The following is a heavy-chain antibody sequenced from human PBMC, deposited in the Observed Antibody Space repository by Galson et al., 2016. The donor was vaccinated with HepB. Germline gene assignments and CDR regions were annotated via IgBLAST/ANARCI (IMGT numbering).Heavy chain of an antibody. CDR3: ARDLGYYPNWYFDL. J-gene: IGHJ2*01. D-gene: IGHD1-26*01. Sequence: SVKVSCKASGYTFTSYSVHWVRQAPGQGLEWMGTMSPTDSSMGYEEKFQGRMTMTRDTSTSTFYMELDSLISADTAVYYCARDLGYYPNWYFDLWGRGTLVTVSS. CDR1: GYTFTSYS. CDR2: MSPTDSSM. V-gene: IGHV1-46*01.